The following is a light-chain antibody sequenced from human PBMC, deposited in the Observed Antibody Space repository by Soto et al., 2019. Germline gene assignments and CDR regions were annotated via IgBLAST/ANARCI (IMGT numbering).Light chain of an antibody. J-gene: IGKJ2*01. CDR1: ETIDTS. CDR2: DAS. Sequence: DIQMTQSPSSLSASVGDRVTITCRASETIDTSLNWYQHKPGKAPTLLIYDASSLQSGVPSRFSGSRSGKDFTLTITRLQLEDFATYYCQLSYSLSANIFGQGTRLEIE. V-gene: IGKV1-39*01. CDR3: QLSYSLSANI.